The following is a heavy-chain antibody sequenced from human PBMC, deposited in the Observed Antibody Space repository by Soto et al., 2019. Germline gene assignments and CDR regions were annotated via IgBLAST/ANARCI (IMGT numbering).Heavy chain of an antibody. Sequence: GGSLRLSCAASGFTFSSYWMHWVRQAPGKGLVWVSRINSDGSSTSYADSVKGRFTISRDNAKNTLYLQMNSLRAEDTAVYYCARVRITVTRFRTADYWGRGTLVTVSS. D-gene: IGHD4-4*01. V-gene: IGHV3-74*01. J-gene: IGHJ4*02. CDR1: GFTFSSYW. CDR2: INSDGSST. CDR3: ARVRITVTRFRTADY.